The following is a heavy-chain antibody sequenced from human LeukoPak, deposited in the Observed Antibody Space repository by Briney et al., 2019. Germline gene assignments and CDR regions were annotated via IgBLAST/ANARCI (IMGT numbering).Heavy chain of an antibody. CDR3: ARDQRRWGPNDYYYYMDV. J-gene: IGHJ6*03. V-gene: IGHV1-69*05. CDR1: GGSSSSYA. Sequence: ASVKVSCKASGGSSSSYAISWVRQAPGQGLEWMGGIIVIFGTANYAQKFQGRVTITTDESTSTAYMELSSLRSEDTAVYYCARDQRRWGPNDYYYYMDVWGKGTTVTVSS. D-gene: IGHD6-25*01. CDR2: IIVIFGTA.